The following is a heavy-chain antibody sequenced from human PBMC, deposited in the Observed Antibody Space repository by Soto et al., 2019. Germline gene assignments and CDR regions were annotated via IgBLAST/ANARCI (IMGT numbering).Heavy chain of an antibody. V-gene: IGHV1-58*01. J-gene: IGHJ3*02. CDR3: AAVSVGAESRAFDI. D-gene: IGHD1-26*01. Sequence: ASVKVSGKASGFTFTSSAVQWVRQARGQRLEWIGWIVVGSGNTNYAQKFQERVTITRDMSTSTAYMELSSLRSEDTAVYYCAAVSVGAESRAFDIWGQGTMVTVSS. CDR1: GFTFTSSA. CDR2: IVVGSGNT.